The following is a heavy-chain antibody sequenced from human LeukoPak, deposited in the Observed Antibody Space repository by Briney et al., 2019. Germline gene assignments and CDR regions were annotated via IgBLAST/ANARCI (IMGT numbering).Heavy chain of an antibody. CDR1: GYTFTSYD. J-gene: IGHJ3*02. CDR3: AKAKNYYDANGSNAFDI. CDR2: MNPNSGNT. Sequence: ASVKVSCKASGYTFTSYDINWVRQATGQGLEWMGWMNPNSGNTGYAQKFQGRVTITRNTSISTAYMELSSLRSEDTAVYYCAKAKNYYDANGSNAFDIWGQGTMVTVSS. V-gene: IGHV1-8*03. D-gene: IGHD3-22*01.